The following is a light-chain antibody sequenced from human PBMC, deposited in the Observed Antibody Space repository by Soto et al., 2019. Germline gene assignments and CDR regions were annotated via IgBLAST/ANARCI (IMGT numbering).Light chain of an antibody. J-gene: IGLJ1*01. V-gene: IGLV2-14*01. CDR2: AVS. CDR3: SSYTRSSTLDV. CDR1: SSDVGGYNY. Sequence: QSALTQPASVSGAPGQSITISCTGTSSDVGGYNYVSWYQQHPGKAPKLMIYAVSTRPSGVSNRISGSKCGNTASLTIPALQAEEEADYYCSSYTRSSTLDVFGTGTKVTGL.